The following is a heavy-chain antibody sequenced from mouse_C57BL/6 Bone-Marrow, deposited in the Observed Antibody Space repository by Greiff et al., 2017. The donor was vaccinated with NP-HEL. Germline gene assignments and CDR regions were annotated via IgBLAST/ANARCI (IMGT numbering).Heavy chain of an antibody. CDR2: INPNNGGT. Sequence: EVQLQQSGPELVKPGASVKISCKASGYTFTDYYMNWVKQSHGQSLEWIGDINPNNGGTSYNQKFKGKATLTVDKSSSTAYMELRSLTSEDSAVYYCAYDYEFAYWGQGTLVTVSA. V-gene: IGHV1-26*01. D-gene: IGHD2-4*01. J-gene: IGHJ3*01. CDR3: AYDYEFAY. CDR1: GYTFTDYY.